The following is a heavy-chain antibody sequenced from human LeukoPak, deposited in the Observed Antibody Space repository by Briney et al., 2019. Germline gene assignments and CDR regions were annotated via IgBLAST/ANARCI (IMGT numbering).Heavy chain of an antibody. CDR2: ISGDGGTT. CDR1: GFTFSVYS. CDR3: ARSLPDYFDY. Sequence: GGSLRLSCAASGFTFSVYSMNWVRQAPGKGLEWVSLISGDGGTTYSADSVKGRFTISRDNSKNSLYLQMNSLRTEDTALYYCARSLPDYFDYWGQGTLVTVSS. V-gene: IGHV3-43*02. J-gene: IGHJ4*02.